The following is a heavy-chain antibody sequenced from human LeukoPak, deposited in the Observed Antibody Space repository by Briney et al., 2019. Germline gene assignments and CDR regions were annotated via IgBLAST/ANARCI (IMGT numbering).Heavy chain of an antibody. CDR1: GGSISSYY. V-gene: IGHV4-39*01. CDR3: RVVTATTYYFDY. CDR2: FSYTGST. D-gene: IGHD2-21*02. J-gene: IGHJ4*02. Sequence: SETLSLTCTVSGGSISSYYWGWIRQSPGKGLEWIGSFSYTGSTYYNPALDSRLTISVDASKNQFSLKLSSVTAADTAVYYCRVVTATTYYFDYWGQGTLVTVSS.